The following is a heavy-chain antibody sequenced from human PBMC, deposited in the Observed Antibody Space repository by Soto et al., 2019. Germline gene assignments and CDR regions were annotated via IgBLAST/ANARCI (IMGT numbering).Heavy chain of an antibody. Sequence: ASVKVSCKASGYTFISYSISWVRQAPGQGLEWMGWISAYNGDTNYAQKFQGRVTITADESTSTAYMELSSLRSEDTAVYYCASRPPGAIVGATTGDYWGQGTLVTVSS. CDR3: ASRPPGAIVGATTGDY. CDR2: ISAYNGDT. D-gene: IGHD1-26*01. J-gene: IGHJ4*02. V-gene: IGHV1-18*04. CDR1: GYTFISYS.